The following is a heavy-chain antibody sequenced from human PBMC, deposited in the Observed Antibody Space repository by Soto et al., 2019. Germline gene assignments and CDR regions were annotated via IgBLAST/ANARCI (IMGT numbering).Heavy chain of an antibody. J-gene: IGHJ6*02. D-gene: IGHD6-13*01. V-gene: IGHV3-21*01. CDR1: GLTFSTYG. Sequence: EVQLVESGGGLVKPGGSLRLSCAASGLTFSTYGMNWVRQAPGKGLEWVSSISSGGEYLDYADSVKGRLTISRDNAKNSLSLQLDSLRVEATAVYYCATDGAASAVRGVWGQGTTVTASS. CDR2: ISSGGEYL. CDR3: ATDGAASAVRGV.